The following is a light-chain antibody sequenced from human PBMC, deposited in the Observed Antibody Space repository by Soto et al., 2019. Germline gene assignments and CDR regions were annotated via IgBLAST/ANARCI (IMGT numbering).Light chain of an antibody. J-gene: IGLJ1*01. CDR2: XXX. CDR3: CSYAGSPRYV. CDR1: SSDVGGYNY. V-gene: IGLV2-11*01. Sequence: QSALTQPRSVSGSPGQSVTISCTGTSSDVGGYNYVSWYQQHPGKAPKVMIYXXXERXSXXXDXXXGSKSGNTASLTISGLQAEDXADYYCCSYAGSPRYVFGTGTKLTVL.